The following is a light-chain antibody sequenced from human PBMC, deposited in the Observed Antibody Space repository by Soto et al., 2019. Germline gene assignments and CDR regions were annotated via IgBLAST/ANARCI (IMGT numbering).Light chain of an antibody. CDR1: SSNIGSYT. CDR2: GNN. J-gene: IGLJ1*01. CDR3: TAWDDSRNGLYV. Sequence: QSVLTQPPSASGTPGQRVTISCSGSSSNIGSYTVNWYQQLPGTAPKPFIYGNNQRPSGVHDRFSGCKSGTSCSLAISGLQSEDEADYYCTAWDDSRNGLYVFGTGTKLTVL. V-gene: IGLV1-44*01.